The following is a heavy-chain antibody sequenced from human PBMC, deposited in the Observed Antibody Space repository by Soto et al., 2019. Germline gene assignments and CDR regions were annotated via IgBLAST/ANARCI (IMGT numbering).Heavy chain of an antibody. CDR2: ISYDGSKN. Sequence: QVQLVESGGGVVQPGRSLRLSCAASGFTFSSYAMHWVRQAPGKGPEWVAVISYDGSKNYYADSVKGRFTISRDNSQNTLYLQMNSLRAEDTAVYYCAAGGFMTTVTTFDYWGQGTLVTVSS. CDR3: AAGGFMTTVTTFDY. D-gene: IGHD4-17*01. V-gene: IGHV3-30-3*01. J-gene: IGHJ4*02. CDR1: GFTFSSYA.